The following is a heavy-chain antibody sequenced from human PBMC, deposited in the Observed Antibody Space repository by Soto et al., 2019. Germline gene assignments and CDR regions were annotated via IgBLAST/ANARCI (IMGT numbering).Heavy chain of an antibody. CDR2: IYYSGST. Sequence: SETLSLTCTVSGGSISSYYLNWIRQPPGKGLEWIGYIYYSGSTNYNPSLKSRVTISVDTSKNQFSLKLSSVTAADTAVYYCARLGNRGGPYYYMDVWGKGTTVTVSS. CDR1: GGSISSYY. J-gene: IGHJ6*03. V-gene: IGHV4-59*01. D-gene: IGHD2-15*01. CDR3: ARLGNRGGPYYYMDV.